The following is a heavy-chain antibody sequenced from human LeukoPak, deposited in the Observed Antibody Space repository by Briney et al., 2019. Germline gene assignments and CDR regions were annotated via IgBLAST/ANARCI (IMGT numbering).Heavy chain of an antibody. CDR1: GYTFTSYG. J-gene: IGHJ4*02. V-gene: IGHV1-18*01. CDR2: ISAYNGST. Sequence: ASVKVSCKASGYTFTSYGISWVRQAPGQGLEWMGWISAYNGSTNYAQKLQGRVTMTTDTSTSTAYMELRSLRSDDTAVYYCARDMTYDYVWGSYKSLDYWGQGTLVTVSS. CDR3: ARDMTYDYVWGSYKSLDY. D-gene: IGHD3-16*01.